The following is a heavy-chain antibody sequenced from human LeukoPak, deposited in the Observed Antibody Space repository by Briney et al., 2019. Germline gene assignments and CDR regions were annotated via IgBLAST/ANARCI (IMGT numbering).Heavy chain of an antibody. Sequence: SETLSLTCIVSGGSINSINYYWGWIRQPPGKGLEWIGSTYYAGNTYYNPSLKSRLTISRDTSKNQFSLKPSSVTASDTAVYYCARHLPGGGSGTKLPDYWGQGILVTVSS. CDR2: TYYAGNT. J-gene: IGHJ4*02. CDR1: GGSINSINYY. CDR3: ARHLPGGGSGTKLPDY. V-gene: IGHV4-39*01. D-gene: IGHD3-10*01.